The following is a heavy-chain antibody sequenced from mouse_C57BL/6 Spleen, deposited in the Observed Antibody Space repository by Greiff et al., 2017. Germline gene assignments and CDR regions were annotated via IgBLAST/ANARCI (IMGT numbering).Heavy chain of an antibody. J-gene: IGHJ1*03. Sequence: QVQLQQSGAELVKPGASVKLSCKASGYTFTSYWMQWVKQRPGQGLEWIGEIDPSDSYTNYNQKFNGKATLTVDTSSSTAYMQLSSLTSEVSAVYYCARAVTTPYWYFDVWGTGTTVTVSS. CDR2: IDPSDSYT. CDR3: ARAVTTPYWYFDV. D-gene: IGHD2-5*01. V-gene: IGHV1-50*01. CDR1: GYTFTSYW.